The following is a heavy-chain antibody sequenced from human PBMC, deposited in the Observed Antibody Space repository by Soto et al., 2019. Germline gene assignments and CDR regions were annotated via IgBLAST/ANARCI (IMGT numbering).Heavy chain of an antibody. V-gene: IGHV4-39*01. Sequence: SETLSLTCTVSGGSISSSSYYWGWIRQPPGKGLEWIGSIYYSGSTYYNPSLKSRVTISVDTSKNQFSLKLSSVTAADTAVYYCARRYYDYIWGSYRQRTYYFDYWGQGTLVTVSS. D-gene: IGHD3-16*02. CDR1: GGSISSSSYY. CDR2: IYYSGST. J-gene: IGHJ4*02. CDR3: ARRYYDYIWGSYRQRTYYFDY.